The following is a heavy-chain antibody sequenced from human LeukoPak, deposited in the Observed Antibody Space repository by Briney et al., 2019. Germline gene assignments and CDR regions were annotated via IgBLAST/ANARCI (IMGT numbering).Heavy chain of an antibody. D-gene: IGHD2-15*01. CDR3: ARGDCSGGSCYSVGYFDY. J-gene: IGHJ4*02. CDR1: GGSISSSIYY. V-gene: IGHV4-39*01. Sequence: SEALSLTCTVSGGSISSSIYYWGWIRQPPGKGLEWIGSIYYSDSAYYNPSLKSRVTISVDSSKNQFSLKLSSVTAADTAVYDCARGDCSGGSCYSVGYFDYWGQGTLVTVSS. CDR2: IYYSDSA.